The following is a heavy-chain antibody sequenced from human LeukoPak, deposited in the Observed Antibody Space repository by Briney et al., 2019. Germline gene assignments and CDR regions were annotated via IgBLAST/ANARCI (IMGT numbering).Heavy chain of an antibody. D-gene: IGHD6-19*01. J-gene: IGHJ6*02. Sequence: GGSLRLSCAASGFTFSSYSMNWVRQAPGKGPEWVSSISSSSSYIYYADSVKGRFTISRDNAKNSLYLQMNSLRAEDTAVYYCARPGDSSGWAVDVWGQGTTVTVSS. CDR1: GFTFSSYS. V-gene: IGHV3-21*01. CDR2: ISSSSSYI. CDR3: ARPGDSSGWAVDV.